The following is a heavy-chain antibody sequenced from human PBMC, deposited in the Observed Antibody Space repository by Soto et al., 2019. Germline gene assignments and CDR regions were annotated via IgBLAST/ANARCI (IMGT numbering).Heavy chain of an antibody. CDR1: GFSLSTSGVG. V-gene: IGHV2-5*02. CDR3: ALFFIGYDGIRSVPTVSAF. D-gene: IGHD1-20*01. Sequence: SGPTLVNPTQTLTLTCTFSGFSLSTSGVGVGWIRQPPGKALEWLALIYWDDDKRYSPSLKSRPTITKDTSKNQVVLTMTNMDPVDTATYYCALFFIGYDGIRSVPTVSAFWVQG. J-gene: IGHJ4*02. CDR2: IYWDDDK.